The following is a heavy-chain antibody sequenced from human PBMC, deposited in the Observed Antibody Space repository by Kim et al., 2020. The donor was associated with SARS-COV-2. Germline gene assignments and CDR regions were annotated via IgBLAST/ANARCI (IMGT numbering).Heavy chain of an antibody. D-gene: IGHD3-22*01. V-gene: IGHV1-18*01. J-gene: IGHJ5*02. CDR3: ARDRHYDSSGYYSWFDP. CDR1: GYTFTSYG. CDR2: ISAYNGNT. Sequence: ASVKVSCKASGYTFTSYGISWVRQAPGQGLEWMGWISAYNGNTNYAQKLQGRVTMTTDTSTSTAYMELRSLRSDDTAVYYCARDRHYDSSGYYSWFDPWGQGTLVTVSS.